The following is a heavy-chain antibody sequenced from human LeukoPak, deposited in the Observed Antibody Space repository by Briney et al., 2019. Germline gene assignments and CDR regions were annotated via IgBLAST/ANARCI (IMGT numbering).Heavy chain of an antibody. CDR2: IYHSGST. D-gene: IGHD4-17*01. CDR1: GYSISSGYY. J-gene: IGHJ4*02. V-gene: IGHV4-38-2*02. CDR3: AKDRVLGGYGDYWDY. Sequence: SETLSLTCSVSGYSISSGYYWGWIRQPPGKGLEWIGIIYHSGSTYYNPSLKSRVTLSVDTSKNQFSLKLSSVTAEDTAVYYCAKDRVLGGYGDYWDYWGQGTLVTVSS.